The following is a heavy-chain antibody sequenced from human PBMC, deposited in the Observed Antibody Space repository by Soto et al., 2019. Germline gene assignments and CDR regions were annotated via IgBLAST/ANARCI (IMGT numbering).Heavy chain of an antibody. CDR3: AKDLAAGDPRAFDF. J-gene: IGHJ3*01. Sequence: EVQLLESGGGLVQPGGSLRLSCAASRFPFNRYAMSWVRQAPGKGLEWVSALSGSGGATYYAGSLQGRFTISRDNSKDTLKLQMNSRRVEDTAIYHCAKDLAAGDPRAFDFWGQGTMVTVSS. CDR2: LSGSGGAT. V-gene: IGHV3-23*01. CDR1: RFPFNRYA. D-gene: IGHD2-15*01.